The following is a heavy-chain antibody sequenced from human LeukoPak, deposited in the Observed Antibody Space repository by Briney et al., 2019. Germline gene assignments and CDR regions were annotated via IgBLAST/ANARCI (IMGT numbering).Heavy chain of an antibody. J-gene: IGHJ5*02. V-gene: IGHV1-18*01. CDR2: IDTYSGKT. Sequence: ASVKVSCKASGYTYTTDGISWGRQAPRQGLEWMGWIDTYSGKTNYAQESQGRVTMTSDTSTSTAYMELRSLRSDDTAVYYCARDRGIAEADSFDPWGQGTLVTVSS. CDR3: ARDRGIAEADSFDP. D-gene: IGHD6-13*01. CDR1: GYTYTTDG.